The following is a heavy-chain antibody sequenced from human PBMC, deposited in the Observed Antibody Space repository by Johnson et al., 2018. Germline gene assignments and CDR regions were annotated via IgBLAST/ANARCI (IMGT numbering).Heavy chain of an antibody. CDR2: VYYSGST. CDR3: ATPLTSYLDTSGHEVRRYACHI. J-gene: IGHJ3*02. Sequence: QVQLQESGPGLVKPSETLSLICTVSGGSISSYYWSWIRQPPGKRPEWIGYVYYSGSTNYNPSLKSRVTISVDTSTHQLSLTLNSVTAADTAGYYCATPLTSYLDTSGHEVRRYACHIWGQGTMVTVSS. D-gene: IGHD2-15*01. V-gene: IGHV4-59*01. CDR1: GGSISSYY.